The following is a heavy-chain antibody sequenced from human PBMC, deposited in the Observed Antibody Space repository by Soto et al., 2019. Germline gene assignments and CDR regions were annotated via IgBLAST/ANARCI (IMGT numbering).Heavy chain of an antibody. D-gene: IGHD5-18*01. Sequence: EVQLLESGGGLVQPGGSLRLSCAASGFTFSSYAMSWVRQAPGKGLEWVSAISGRGGSTYYADSVKRRFTISRDNSKNTLYLQMNSLRAEDTAVYYCAKDRIQLWYFDYWGQGTLVTVSS. CDR1: GFTFSSYA. V-gene: IGHV3-23*01. J-gene: IGHJ4*02. CDR3: AKDRIQLWYFDY. CDR2: ISGRGGST.